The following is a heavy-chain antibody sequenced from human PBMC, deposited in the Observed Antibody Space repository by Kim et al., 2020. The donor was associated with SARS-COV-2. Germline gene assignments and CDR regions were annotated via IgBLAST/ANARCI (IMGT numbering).Heavy chain of an antibody. V-gene: IGHV5-10-1*01. CDR3: ARQEYSSGWYDY. J-gene: IGHJ4*02. D-gene: IGHD6-19*01. Sequence: TDSPSFQGHVTISADKSISTAYLQWSSLKASDTAMYYCARQEYSSGWYDYWGQGTLVTVSS.